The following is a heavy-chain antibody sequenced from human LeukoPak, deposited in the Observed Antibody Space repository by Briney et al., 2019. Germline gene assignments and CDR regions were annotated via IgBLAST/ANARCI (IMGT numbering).Heavy chain of an antibody. D-gene: IGHD4-11*01. Sequence: GGSLRLSCAVSGFTFRNYAMSWVRQAPGKGLEWVSTISGSGGSHYTDSVKGRFAISRDISKNTLDMQMNSLRAEDTAVYYCAKYDYSNNVASWGQGTLVTVSS. CDR2: ISGSGGS. CDR3: AKYDYSNNVAS. CDR1: GFTFRNYA. V-gene: IGHV3-23*01. J-gene: IGHJ1*01.